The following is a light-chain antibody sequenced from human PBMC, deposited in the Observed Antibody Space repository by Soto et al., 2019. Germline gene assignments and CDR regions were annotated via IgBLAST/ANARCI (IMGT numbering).Light chain of an antibody. CDR2: GNS. J-gene: IGLJ3*02. Sequence: QAVVTQPPSGSGAPGQRVTISCTGSSSNIGADYDVHWYQQLPGTAPKLLIYGNSNRPSGVPDRFSGSKSGTSASLAITGLQAEDEADYYCQSYDSSLSAVVFGGGTKLTVL. CDR1: SSNIGADYD. V-gene: IGLV1-40*01. CDR3: QSYDSSLSAVV.